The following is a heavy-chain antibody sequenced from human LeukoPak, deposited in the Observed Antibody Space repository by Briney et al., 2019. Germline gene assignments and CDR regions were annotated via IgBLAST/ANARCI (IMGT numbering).Heavy chain of an antibody. J-gene: IGHJ4*02. CDR2: ISDRGDT. D-gene: IGHD1-1*01. V-gene: IGHV4-39*01. Sequence: SETLSLTCTVSGGSINNSPYYWAWIRQPPGRGLEWIGSISDRGDTYHNPSLKSRVTIAVDTSKNQFSLSVISVTAADTAVYFCARPTAGPATQGYDSWGQGILVTVAS. CDR1: GGSINNSPYY. CDR3: ARPTAGPATQGYDS.